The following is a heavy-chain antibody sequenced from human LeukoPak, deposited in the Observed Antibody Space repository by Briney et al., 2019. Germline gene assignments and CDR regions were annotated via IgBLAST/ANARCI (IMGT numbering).Heavy chain of an antibody. Sequence: GGSLRLSCAASGFTFCSYAMHWVRQAPGKGLEWVAVTSYDGSNKYYADSVKGRFTISRDNAKNSLYLQMNSLRAEDTAVYFCARSVSSVSWYFDYWGQGTLVTVSS. V-gene: IGHV3-30-3*01. D-gene: IGHD6-13*01. CDR1: GFTFCSYA. J-gene: IGHJ4*02. CDR2: TSYDGSNK. CDR3: ARSVSSVSWYFDY.